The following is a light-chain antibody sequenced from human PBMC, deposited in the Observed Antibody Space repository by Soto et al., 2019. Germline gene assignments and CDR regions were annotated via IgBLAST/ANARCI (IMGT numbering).Light chain of an antibody. J-gene: IGLJ1*01. V-gene: IGLV2-14*01. CDR1: SCDVGGYNY. CDR3: CSYTVSGTYF. Sequence: HSALTQPASVSGSPVQSITISGTGSSCDVGGYNYISWFQQHPGKAPKLIIYAVSNRPAALSIRFPDFESHYTSTQTISGLQAEDEADYYRCSYTVSGTYFFGTGTKVTVL. CDR2: AVS.